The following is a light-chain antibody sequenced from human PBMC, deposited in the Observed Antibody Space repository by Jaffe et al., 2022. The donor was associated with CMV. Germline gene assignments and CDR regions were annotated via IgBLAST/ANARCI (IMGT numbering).Light chain of an antibody. V-gene: IGKV3-20*01. CDR3: QQYGTSPTT. CDR1: QSVSSNN. J-gene: IGKJ1*01. Sequence: EIVLTQSPGTLSLSPGARATLSCRASQSVSSNNLAWYQQKPGQAPRLLIYGASRRATGTPDRFSGSGSGTDFILTLSRLEPEDFAVYYCQQYGTSPTTFGQGTKVELK. CDR2: GAS.